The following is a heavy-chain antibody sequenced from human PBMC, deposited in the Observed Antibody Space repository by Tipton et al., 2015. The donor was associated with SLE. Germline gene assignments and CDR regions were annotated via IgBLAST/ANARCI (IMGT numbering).Heavy chain of an antibody. V-gene: IGHV3-48*03. J-gene: IGHJ6*02. CDR1: GFTFSSYE. CDR3: ARIYSSSSGKGMDV. CDR2: ISSSGSTI. Sequence: GSLRLSCAASGFTFSSYEMTCVRQAPGKGLEWVSYISSSGSTIYYADSVKGRFTISRDNAKNSLYLQMNSLRAEDTAAYYCARIYSSSSGKGMDVWGQGTTVTVSS. D-gene: IGHD6-6*01.